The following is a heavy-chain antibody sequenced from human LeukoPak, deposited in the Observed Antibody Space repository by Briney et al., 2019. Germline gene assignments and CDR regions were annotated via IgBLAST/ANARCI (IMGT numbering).Heavy chain of an antibody. J-gene: IGHJ4*02. CDR2: IYYSGST. D-gene: IGHD6-13*01. Sequence: PSETLSLTCTVSGGSISSSSYYCGWIRQPPGRGLEWIGSIYYSGSTYYNPSLKSRVTISVDTSKNKFSVKLSSVTAAGTAVYYWARDRTAAAWDYWGQGTLVTVSS. CDR1: GGSISSSSYY. V-gene: IGHV4-39*07. CDR3: ARDRTAAAWDY.